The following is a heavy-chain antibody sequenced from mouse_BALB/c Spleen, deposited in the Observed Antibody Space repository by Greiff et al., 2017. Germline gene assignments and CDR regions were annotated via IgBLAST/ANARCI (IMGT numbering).Heavy chain of an antibody. D-gene: IGHD4-1*01. Sequence: EVKLQESGGGLVQPGGSMKLSCVASGFTFSNYWMNWVRQSPEKGLEWVAEIRLKSNNYATHYAESVKGRFTISRDDSKSSVYLQMNNLRAEDTGIYYCTSLTGTRGYFDYWGQGTTLTVSS. J-gene: IGHJ2*01. V-gene: IGHV6-6*02. CDR1: GFTFSNYW. CDR3: TSLTGTRGYFDY. CDR2: IRLKSNNYAT.